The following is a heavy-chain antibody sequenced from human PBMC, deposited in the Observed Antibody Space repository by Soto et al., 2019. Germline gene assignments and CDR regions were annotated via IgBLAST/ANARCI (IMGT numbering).Heavy chain of an antibody. CDR3: AKRSSSSTFDY. J-gene: IGHJ4*02. CDR1: GFTFSNYA. Sequence: PGGSLGLSCAASGFTFSNYAMSWVRQAPGKGLEWVSSISGSADTTYYADSVKGRFTISRDNSKNTLYLQMNSLRAEDTAVYYCAKRSSSSTFDYWGQGTLVTVSS. D-gene: IGHD6-6*01. CDR2: ISGSADTT. V-gene: IGHV3-23*01.